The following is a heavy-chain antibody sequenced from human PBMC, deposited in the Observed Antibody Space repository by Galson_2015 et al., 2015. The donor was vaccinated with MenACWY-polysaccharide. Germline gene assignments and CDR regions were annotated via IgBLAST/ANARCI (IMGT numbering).Heavy chain of an antibody. CDR2: ISDSGINT. Sequence: SLRLSCAASGFTFSSYAMSWVRQAPGKGLEWVSVISDSGINTYYADSVKGRFTISRDNSRNTLYLQMNSLETEDAALYYCTTDYDYGILFNHWGQGTLVTVSS. CDR3: TTDYDYGILFNH. D-gene: IGHD4-17*01. V-gene: IGHV3-23*01. CDR1: GFTFSSYA. J-gene: IGHJ4*02.